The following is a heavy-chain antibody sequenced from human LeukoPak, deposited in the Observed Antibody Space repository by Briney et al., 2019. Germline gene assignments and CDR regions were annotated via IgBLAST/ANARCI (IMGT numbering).Heavy chain of an antibody. D-gene: IGHD3-9*01. CDR3: ARESPTYYDILTGYSGTPDY. J-gene: IGHJ4*02. CDR2: ISAYNGNT. CDR1: GYTFTSYG. V-gene: IGHV1-18*01. Sequence: ASVTVSCKASGYTFTSYGISWVRQAPGQGLEWMGWISAYNGNTNYAQKLQGRVTMTTDTSTSTAYMELRSLRSDDTAVYYCARESPTYYDILTGYSGTPDYWGQGTLVTVSS.